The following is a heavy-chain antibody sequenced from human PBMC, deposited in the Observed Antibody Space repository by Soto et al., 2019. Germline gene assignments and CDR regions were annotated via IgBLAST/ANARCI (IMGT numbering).Heavy chain of an antibody. V-gene: IGHV1-8*01. CDR3: ARAGILFLGVIVFYGMDV. J-gene: IGHJ6*01. CDR1: GYSFTRHD. CDR2: INPSSGNT. Sequence: QVQLVQSGAEVKKPGASVKVSCKASGYSFTRHDINWVRQAPGQGLEWMGWINPSSGNTGYAQRFLGRLTMTTDTSTSTAYMEPSGLKSEATAIYYGARAGILFLGVIVFYGMDVWGQGTTVTVPS. D-gene: IGHD3-3*01.